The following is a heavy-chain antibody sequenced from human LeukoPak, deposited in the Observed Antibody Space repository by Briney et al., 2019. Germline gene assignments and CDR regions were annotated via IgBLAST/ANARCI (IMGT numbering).Heavy chain of an antibody. CDR1: GYTFTSYD. D-gene: IGHD6-13*01. CDR3: ARGCLVPAAGYNWFDP. J-gene: IGHJ5*02. V-gene: IGHV1-8*03. Sequence: EASVEVSCKASGYTFTSYDINWVRQATGQGLEWMGWMNPNSGNTGYAQKFQGRVTITRNTSISTAYMELSSLRSEDTAVYYCARGCLVPAAGYNWFDPWGQGTLVTVSS. CDR2: MNPNSGNT.